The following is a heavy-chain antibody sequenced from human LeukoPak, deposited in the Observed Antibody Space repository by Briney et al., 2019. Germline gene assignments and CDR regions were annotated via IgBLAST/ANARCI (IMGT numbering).Heavy chain of an antibody. J-gene: IGHJ4*02. CDR3: AKRGGYSSGWYYFDY. CDR2: ISGGADYI. Sequence: PGGSLRLSCVASGFTFSSYAMTWVRQAPGKGLEWVSAISGGADYIYYGDSVKGRFTISRDNSKSTLSLQMNSLRAEDTAVYYCAKRGGYSSGWYYFDYWGQGTLVTVSS. V-gene: IGHV3-23*01. CDR1: GFTFSSYA. D-gene: IGHD6-19*01.